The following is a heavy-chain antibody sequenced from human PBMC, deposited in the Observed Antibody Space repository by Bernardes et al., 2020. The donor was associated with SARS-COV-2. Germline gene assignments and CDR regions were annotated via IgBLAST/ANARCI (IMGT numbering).Heavy chain of an antibody. D-gene: IGHD2-2*01. CDR3: ARGMMVVVPAATDYYYYYGMDV. CDR1: GFTFSDYY. V-gene: IGHV3-11*01. J-gene: IGHJ6*02. CDR2: ISSSGSTI. Sequence: GGSLRLSCAASGFTFSDYYMSWNRQAQGKGLEWVSSISSSGSTIYYADSVKGRLTIPRDHAKNSLYLQMNSLRAEDTAVYYCARGMMVVVPAATDYYYYYGMDVWGQGTTVTVSS.